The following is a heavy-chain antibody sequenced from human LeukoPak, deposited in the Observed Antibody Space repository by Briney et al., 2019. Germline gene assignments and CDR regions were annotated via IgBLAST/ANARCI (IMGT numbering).Heavy chain of an antibody. CDR2: INPNSGGT. D-gene: IGHD6-6*01. CDR3: AREGSKFNYYYGMDV. J-gene: IGHJ6*02. Sequence: ASVKVSCKASGYTFTGHYMHWVRQAPGQGLEWMGWINPNSGGTNYAQKFQGRVTMTRDTSISTAYMELSRLRSDDTAVYYCAREGSKFNYYYGMDVWGQGTTVTVSS. V-gene: IGHV1-2*02. CDR1: GYTFTGHY.